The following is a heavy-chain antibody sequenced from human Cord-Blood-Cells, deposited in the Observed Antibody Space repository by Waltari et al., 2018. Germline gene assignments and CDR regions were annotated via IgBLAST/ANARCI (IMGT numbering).Heavy chain of an antibody. D-gene: IGHD3-3*01. CDR2: ISGSGGST. Sequence: VQLLESGGGLVQPGGSLRLSCAASGFTFSSYAMSWVRQAPGKGLEWVSAISGSGGSTYYADSVKGRFTISRDNSKNTLYLQMNSLRAEDTAVYYCAKGTDYYDFWSGYYTGRYYYYYYMDVWGKGTTVTVSS. CDR1: GFTFSSYA. CDR3: AKGTDYYDFWSGYYTGRYYYYYYMDV. V-gene: IGHV3-23*01. J-gene: IGHJ6*03.